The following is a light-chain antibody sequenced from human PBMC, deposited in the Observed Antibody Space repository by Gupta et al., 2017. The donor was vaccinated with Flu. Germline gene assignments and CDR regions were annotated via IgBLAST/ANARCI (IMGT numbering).Light chain of an antibody. CDR1: QSISSS. CDR3: QQSYSTPRT. V-gene: IGKV1-39*01. J-gene: IGKJ1*01. Sequence: IQMTQSPSSLSASVGDRVTLTCRASQSISSSLNWYQQKPGKAPKLLISAVSNLQSGVPSRFRGSGSGTDFTLTIDTLQPEDSASYHCQQSYSTPRTFGQGTKLEIK. CDR2: AVS.